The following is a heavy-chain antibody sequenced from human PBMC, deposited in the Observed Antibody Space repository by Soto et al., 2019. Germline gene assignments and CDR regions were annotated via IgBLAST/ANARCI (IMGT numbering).Heavy chain of an antibody. CDR2: INHSGST. D-gene: IGHD3-3*01. CDR1: GGSFSGYY. Sequence: QVQLQQRGAGLLKPSETLSLTCAVYGGSFSGYYWSWIRQPPGKGLEWIGEINHSGSTNYNPSLKSRVTISVDTSRIQFSLKLSSVTAADSAVYYCARGLGTAIFGVVTPPQWFDPWGQGALVTVSS. V-gene: IGHV4-34*01. J-gene: IGHJ5*02. CDR3: ARGLGTAIFGVVTPPQWFDP.